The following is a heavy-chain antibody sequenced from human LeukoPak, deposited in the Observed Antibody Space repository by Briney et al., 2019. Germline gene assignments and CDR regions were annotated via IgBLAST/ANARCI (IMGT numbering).Heavy chain of an antibody. CDR3: ARTTYMTASGYDY. Sequence: ASVKVSCKASGYTFTNYHINWVRQASGQGLEWKTWINPDTGDKGYARKFQDRVTITTDTSISTAYMELSSLSSEDTAVYFCARTTYMTASGYDYWGQGTLVTVSS. D-gene: IGHD2-21*02. J-gene: IGHJ4*02. CDR2: INPDTGDK. CDR1: GYTFTNYH. V-gene: IGHV1-8*03.